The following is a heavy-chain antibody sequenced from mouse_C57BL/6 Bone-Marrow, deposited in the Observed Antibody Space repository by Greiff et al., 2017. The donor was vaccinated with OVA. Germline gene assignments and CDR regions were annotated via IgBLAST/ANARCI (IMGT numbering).Heavy chain of an antibody. CDR2: ISSGSSTI. CDR1: GFTFSDYG. CDR3: ARRADYYDYLYYAMDY. Sequence: EVHGVESGGGLVKPGGSLKLSCAASGFTFSDYGMHWVRQAPEKGLEWVAYISSGSSTIYYADTVKGRFTISRDNAKNTLFLQMTSLRSEDTAMYYCARRADYYDYLYYAMDYWGQGTSVTVSS. J-gene: IGHJ4*01. V-gene: IGHV5-17*01. D-gene: IGHD2-4*01.